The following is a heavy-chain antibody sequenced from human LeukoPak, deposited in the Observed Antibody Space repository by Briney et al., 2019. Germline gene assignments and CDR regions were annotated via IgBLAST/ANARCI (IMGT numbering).Heavy chain of an antibody. CDR1: GFTVSSNY. CDR3: VREASGVSSSAFDV. Sequence: QPGGSLRLSCAASGFTVSSNYMSWVRQAPGKGLVWVSRINSDGTNTDYADSVKGRFTISRDNAKNTLYMQMNSLRVDDTAVYYCVREASGVSSSAFDVWGQGTMVTVSS. D-gene: IGHD1-26*01. V-gene: IGHV3-74*01. J-gene: IGHJ3*01. CDR2: INSDGTNT.